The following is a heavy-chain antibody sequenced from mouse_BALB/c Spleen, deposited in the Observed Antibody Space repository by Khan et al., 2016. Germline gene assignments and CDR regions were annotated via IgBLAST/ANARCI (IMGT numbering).Heavy chain of an antibody. J-gene: IGHJ3*01. CDR2: IDPANDNT. Sequence: VQLQQSGAELVKPGASVKLSCTASGFNIKDTYMHWMIQRPEQGLEWIGRIDPANDNTKYDPKFQGKATITADTSSNTAYLQLSSLTSEDTAVYYFARSYVDSWFVDWGQGTLVTVSA. V-gene: IGHV14-3*02. CDR1: GFNIKDTY. D-gene: IGHD1-1*01. CDR3: ARSYVDSWFVD.